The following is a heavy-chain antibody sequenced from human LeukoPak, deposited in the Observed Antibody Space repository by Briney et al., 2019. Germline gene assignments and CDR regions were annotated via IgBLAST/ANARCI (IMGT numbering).Heavy chain of an antibody. D-gene: IGHD3-10*01. CDR3: ARRHYYGSGSSTDY. CDR2: IYSVGTT. CDR1: GLTFSSYA. J-gene: IGHJ4*02. Sequence: GGSLRLSCAASGLTFSSYAMSWVRQAPGKGLEWVSVIYSVGTTYYADSVKGRFTISRDNSKNTLYLQMNSLRAEDTAVYYCARRHYYGSGSSTDYWGQGTLVTVSS. V-gene: IGHV3-23*03.